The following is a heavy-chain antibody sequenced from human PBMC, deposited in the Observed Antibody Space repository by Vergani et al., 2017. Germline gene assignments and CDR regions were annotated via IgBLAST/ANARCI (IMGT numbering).Heavy chain of an antibody. V-gene: IGHV3-23*01. Sequence: EVQLLESGGDLVQPGGSLRLSCAASGFTFIMHAMSWVRQAPGKGLEWVSTLSASDRRTHYADSVKGRFTISRDNSKNTLYLQMNSLRAEDTAVYYCARDLGPYTAIAKYWGQGTLVTVSS. CDR3: ARDLGPYTAIAKY. D-gene: IGHD5-18*01. CDR1: GFTFIMHA. J-gene: IGHJ4*02. CDR2: LSASDRRT.